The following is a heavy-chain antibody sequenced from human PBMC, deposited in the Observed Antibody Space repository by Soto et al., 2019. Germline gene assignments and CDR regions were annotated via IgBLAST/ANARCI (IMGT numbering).Heavy chain of an antibody. V-gene: IGHV3-9*01. Sequence: EVQLVESGGGLVQPGRSLRLSCAASGFMFDDFAMHWVRQAPGKGLEWVSGISWNSGYVAYADSVKGRFTISSDNAKHSVYLHLNSLRPEDTALYYCAKAPNVVTHWFDPWCQGTLVTVSS. CDR3: AKAPNVVTHWFDP. CDR1: GFMFDDFA. J-gene: IGHJ5*02. CDR2: ISWNSGYV. D-gene: IGHD3-22*01.